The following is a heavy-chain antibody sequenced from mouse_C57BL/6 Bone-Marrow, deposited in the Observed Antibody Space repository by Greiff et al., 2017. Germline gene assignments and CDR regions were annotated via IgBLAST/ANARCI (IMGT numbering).Heavy chain of an antibody. Sequence: EVQLQQSGAELVRPGASVKLSCTASGFNIKDDYMHWVKQRHEQGLEWIGWIDPENGDTEYASQFQGTATITADTSSNTAYLQLSSLTSEDTAVYYCTTWDDYEYYFDYWGRGTTLTVSS. CDR3: TTWDDYEYYFDY. V-gene: IGHV14-4*01. CDR1: GFNIKDDY. D-gene: IGHD2-4*01. J-gene: IGHJ2*01. CDR2: IDPENGDT.